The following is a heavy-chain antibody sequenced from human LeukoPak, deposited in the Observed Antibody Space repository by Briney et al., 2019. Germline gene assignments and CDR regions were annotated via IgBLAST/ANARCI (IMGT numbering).Heavy chain of an antibody. Sequence: GGSLRLSCAASGFTFSSYGMHWVRQAPGKGLEWVAVISYDGSNKYYADSVKGRFTISRDNSKNTLYLQMNSLRAEDTAVYYCAKDFDIVATGPIDYWGQGTLVTVSS. V-gene: IGHV3-30*18. J-gene: IGHJ4*02. CDR3: AKDFDIVATGPIDY. CDR2: ISYDGSNK. CDR1: GFTFSSYG. D-gene: IGHD5-12*01.